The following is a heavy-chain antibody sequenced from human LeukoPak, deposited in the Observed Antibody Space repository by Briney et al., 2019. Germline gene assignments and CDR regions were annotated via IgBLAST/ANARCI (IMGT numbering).Heavy chain of an antibody. CDR3: ATHTRQDAFDI. D-gene: IGHD2-2*01. V-gene: IGHV4-34*01. Sequence: SETLSLTCAVYGGSFSGYYWSWIRQPPGKGLEWIGEINHSGSTNYNPSLESRVTISVDTSKNQFSLKLSSVTAADTAVYYCATHTRQDAFDIWGQGTMVTVSS. CDR2: INHSGST. J-gene: IGHJ3*02. CDR1: GGSFSGYY.